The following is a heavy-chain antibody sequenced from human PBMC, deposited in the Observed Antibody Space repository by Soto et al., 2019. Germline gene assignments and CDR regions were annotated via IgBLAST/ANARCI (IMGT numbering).Heavy chain of an antibody. V-gene: IGHV3-74*01. D-gene: IGHD1-7*01. Sequence: PGGSLRLSCTASGFPFSSYWRHWVRTATGKGLVWVSRINSDGSSTSYADSVKGRFTISRDNAKNTLYPQMNSLRAEDTAVYYCARARRGITGTTNWFDPWGQGTLVTVSS. CDR3: ARARRGITGTTNWFDP. CDR1: GFPFSSYW. CDR2: INSDGSST. J-gene: IGHJ5*02.